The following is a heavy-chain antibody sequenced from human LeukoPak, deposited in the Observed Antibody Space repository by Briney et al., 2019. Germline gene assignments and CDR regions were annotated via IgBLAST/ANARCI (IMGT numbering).Heavy chain of an antibody. CDR1: GYTFTSYG. CDR2: ISAYNGNT. D-gene: IGHD6-13*01. CDR3: ARATAGTFAHYYYGMDV. V-gene: IGHV1-18*01. J-gene: IGHJ6*02. Sequence: ASVKVSCKASGYTFTSYGISWARQAPGQGLEWMGWISAYNGNTNYAQKLQGRVTMTTDTSTSTAYMELRSLRSEDTAVYYCARATAGTFAHYYYGMDVWGQGTTVTVSS.